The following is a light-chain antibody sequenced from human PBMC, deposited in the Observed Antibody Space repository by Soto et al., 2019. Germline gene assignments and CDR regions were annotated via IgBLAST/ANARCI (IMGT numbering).Light chain of an antibody. CDR2: GAS. CDR3: QQYGSSPWT. Sequence: IVLTQSPATLALSPGKRATLSCRASQNISNYLLWYQQKPGQAPRLLIYGASSRATGIPDRFSGSGSGTDFTLTISRLEPEDFAVYYCQQYGSSPWTFGQGTKVDI. CDR1: QNISNY. J-gene: IGKJ1*01. V-gene: IGKV3-20*01.